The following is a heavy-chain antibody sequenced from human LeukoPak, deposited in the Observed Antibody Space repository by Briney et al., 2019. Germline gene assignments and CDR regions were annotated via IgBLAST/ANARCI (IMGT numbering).Heavy chain of an antibody. CDR2: INHSGST. CDR1: GGSFSGYY. Sequence: SETLSLTCAVYGGSFSGYYWSWIRQPPGKGLEWMGEINHSGSTNYNPSLKSRVTISVDTSKNQFSLKLSSVTAADTAVYYCARAPLRARRTPSLGWFDTWGEGGLVTVSS. J-gene: IGHJ5*02. D-gene: IGHD6-6*01. CDR3: ARAPLRARRTPSLGWFDT. V-gene: IGHV4-34*01.